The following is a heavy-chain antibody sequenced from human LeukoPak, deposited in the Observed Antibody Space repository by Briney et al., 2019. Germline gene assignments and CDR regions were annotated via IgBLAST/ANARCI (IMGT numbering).Heavy chain of an antibody. D-gene: IGHD3-10*01. J-gene: IGHJ4*02. CDR1: GYSISSDYY. Sequence: SETLSLTYTVSGYSISSDYYWGWIRQTPGKGLEWIGSVYHSGTTYHNPSLKSPVTISADMSKNYFSLRLSSVTAADTATYYCARHRRYYGSGSYYSDFDSWGQGILVTVSS. CDR3: ARHRRYYGSGSYYSDFDS. V-gene: IGHV4-38-2*02. CDR2: VYHSGTT.